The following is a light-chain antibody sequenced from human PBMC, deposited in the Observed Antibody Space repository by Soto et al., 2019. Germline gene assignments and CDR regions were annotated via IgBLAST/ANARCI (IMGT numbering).Light chain of an antibody. CDR1: QSVGSTY. V-gene: IGKV3-20*01. CDR2: GAS. Sequence: EIVLTQSPGTLSLSPGEIATPCCRPSQSVGSTYLAWYQQRPGQAPRPILYGASSRATGIPDRFDGSWSGTDCTLTISRLEPEDVAVYYCQQYGSRPWTFGQGTKVDIK. J-gene: IGKJ1*01. CDR3: QQYGSRPWT.